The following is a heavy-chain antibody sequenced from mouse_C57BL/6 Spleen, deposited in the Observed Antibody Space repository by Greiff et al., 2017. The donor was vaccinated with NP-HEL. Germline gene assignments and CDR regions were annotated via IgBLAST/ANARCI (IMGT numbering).Heavy chain of an antibody. CDR3: AREGDYDYDAEYYFDY. J-gene: IGHJ2*01. V-gene: IGHV2-2*01. Sequence: QVHVKQSGPGLVQPSQSLSITCTVSGFSLTSYGVHWVRQSPGKGLEWLGVIWSGGSTDYNAAFISRLSISKDNSKSQVFFKMNSLQADDTAIYYCAREGDYDYDAEYYFDYWGQGTTLTVSS. CDR1: GFSLTSYG. CDR2: IWSGGST. D-gene: IGHD2-4*01.